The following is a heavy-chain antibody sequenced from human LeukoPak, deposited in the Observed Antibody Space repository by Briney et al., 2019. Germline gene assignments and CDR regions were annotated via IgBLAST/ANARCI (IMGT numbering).Heavy chain of an antibody. Sequence: PGGSLRLSCAASGFTFSTYWMAWVRQAPGKGLEWVANINPGGSGKYYVDSVKGRFTISRDDAKTSLYLQMDNLRVEDTAVYSCARCGLAYTIDYWGQGTLVTVSS. J-gene: IGHJ4*02. CDR1: GFTFSTYW. D-gene: IGHD2-21*01. CDR2: INPGGSGK. V-gene: IGHV3-7*01. CDR3: ARCGLAYTIDY.